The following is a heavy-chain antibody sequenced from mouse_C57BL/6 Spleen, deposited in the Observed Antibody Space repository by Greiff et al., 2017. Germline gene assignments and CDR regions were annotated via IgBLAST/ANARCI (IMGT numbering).Heavy chain of an antibody. V-gene: IGHV1-52*01. J-gene: IGHJ2*01. CDR3: ARLFITTVVATDY. D-gene: IGHD1-1*01. Sequence: QVQLQQPGAELVRPGSSVKLSCKASGYTFTSYWMPWVKQRPIQGLEWIGNIDPSDSETHYNQKFKDKATLTVDKSSSTAYMQLSSLTSEDSAVYYCARLFITTVVATDYWGQGTTLTVSS. CDR2: IDPSDSET. CDR1: GYTFTSYW.